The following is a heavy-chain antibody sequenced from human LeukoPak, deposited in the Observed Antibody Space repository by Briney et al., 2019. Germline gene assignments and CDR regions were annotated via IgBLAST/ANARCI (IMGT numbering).Heavy chain of an antibody. J-gene: IGHJ4*02. V-gene: IGHV3-72*01. CDR3: ARSYGSGTYPFDY. CDR1: GFTFSDHY. Sequence: HPGGSLRLSCAASGFTFSDHYMDWVRQAPGKGLEWVGRTRKKVNSYTTEYAASVKGRFTISRDDSKNSLYLQMNSLKTEDTAVYYCARSYGSGTYPFDYWGQGTLVTVSP. D-gene: IGHD3-10*01. CDR2: TRKKVNSYTT.